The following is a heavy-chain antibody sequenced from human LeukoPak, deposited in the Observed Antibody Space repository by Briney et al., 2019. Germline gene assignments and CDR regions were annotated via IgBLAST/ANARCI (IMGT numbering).Heavy chain of an antibody. J-gene: IGHJ3*02. CDR3: ARDGITDDAFDI. CDR2: INPNSGGT. CDR1: GYTFTSYD. V-gene: IGHV1-2*04. Sequence: ASVKVSCKASGYTFTSYDINWVRQATGQGLEWMGWINPNSGGTNYAQKFQGWVTMTRDTSISTAYMELSRLRSDDTAVYYCARDGITDDAFDIWGQGTMVTASS. D-gene: IGHD3-10*01.